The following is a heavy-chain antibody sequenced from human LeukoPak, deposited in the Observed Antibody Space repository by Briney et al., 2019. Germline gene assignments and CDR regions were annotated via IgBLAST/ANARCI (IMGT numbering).Heavy chain of an antibody. Sequence: PGGSLRLSCAASGFTFSSYGMNWVRQAPGKGLEWVSSISSSSSYINYADSVKGRFTISRDNAKNTLYLQMNSLRDEDTAVYYCARDWFHAIDYWGQGTLVTVSS. CDR3: ARDWFHAIDY. J-gene: IGHJ4*02. CDR2: ISSSSSYI. V-gene: IGHV3-21*01. CDR1: GFTFSSYG. D-gene: IGHD2/OR15-2a*01.